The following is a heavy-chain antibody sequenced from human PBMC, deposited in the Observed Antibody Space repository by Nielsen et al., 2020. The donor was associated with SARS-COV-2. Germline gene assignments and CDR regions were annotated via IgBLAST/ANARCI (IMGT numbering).Heavy chain of an antibody. D-gene: IGHD3-9*01. CDR2: FDPEDGET. J-gene: IGHJ6*02. CDR1: GYTLTELS. Sequence: ASVKVSCKVSGYTLTELSMHWVRQAPGKGLEWMGGFDPEDGETIYAQKFQGRVTMTRDTSTSTVYMELSSLRSEDTAVYYCARVVSYDILTGFNYYYYYGMDVWGQGTTVTVSS. V-gene: IGHV1-24*01. CDR3: ARVVSYDILTGFNYYYYYGMDV.